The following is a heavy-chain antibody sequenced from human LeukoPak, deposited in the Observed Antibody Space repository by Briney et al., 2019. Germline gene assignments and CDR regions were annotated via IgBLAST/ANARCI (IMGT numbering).Heavy chain of an antibody. V-gene: IGHV3-21*01. CDR1: GFTFSSYS. J-gene: IGHJ4*02. Sequence: GGSLRLSCAASGFTFSSYSMNCVRQAPGKGMEWVSSISSSSSYIYYADSVKGRFTISRDNAKNSLYLQMNSLRAEDTAVYYCARHPAYCSGGSCHDSWGQGTLVTVSS. CDR2: ISSSSSYI. D-gene: IGHD2-15*01. CDR3: ARHPAYCSGGSCHDS.